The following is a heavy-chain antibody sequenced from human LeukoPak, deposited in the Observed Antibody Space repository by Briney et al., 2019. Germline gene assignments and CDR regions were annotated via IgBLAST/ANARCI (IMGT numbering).Heavy chain of an antibody. V-gene: IGHV3-43D*03. J-gene: IGHJ4*02. D-gene: IGHD3-9*01. CDR3: ARVLRYFDWSTYYFDY. CDR2: ISWDGGST. Sequence: PGGSLRLSCAASGFTFDDYAMHWVRQAPGKGLEWVSLISWDGGSTYYADSVKGRFTISRDNSKNSLYLQMNSLRAEDTAVYYCARVLRYFDWSTYYFDYWGQGTLVTVSS. CDR1: GFTFDDYA.